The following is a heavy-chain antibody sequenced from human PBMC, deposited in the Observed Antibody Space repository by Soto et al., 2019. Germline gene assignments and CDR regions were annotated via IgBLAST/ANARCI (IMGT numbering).Heavy chain of an antibody. CDR2: ISGSGGST. V-gene: IGHV3-23*01. D-gene: IGHD4-17*01. CDR1: GFTFSTYA. Sequence: EVQLLESGGGLVQPGGSLRLSCAASGFTFSTYAMSWVRQAPGKGLEWVSAISGSGGSTYYADSVKGRFTISRDNSRNTLYLQMISLRAEDTAVYYCAREGRYGDYVDFWGQGTLVTVSS. J-gene: IGHJ4*02. CDR3: AREGRYGDYVDF.